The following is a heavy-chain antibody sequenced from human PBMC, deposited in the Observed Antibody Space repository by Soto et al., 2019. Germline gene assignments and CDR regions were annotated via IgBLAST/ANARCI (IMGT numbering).Heavy chain of an antibody. Sequence: PGGSLRLSCAASGFTFSSYWMSWVRQAPGKGLEWVANIKQDGSEKYYVDSVKGRFTISRDNAKNSLYLQMNSLRAEDTAVYYCARDSILYYYGSGSYTSYYYYGMDVWGQGTTVTVSS. D-gene: IGHD3-10*01. J-gene: IGHJ6*02. CDR3: ARDSILYYYGSGSYTSYYYYGMDV. V-gene: IGHV3-7*05. CDR2: IKQDGSEK. CDR1: GFTFSSYW.